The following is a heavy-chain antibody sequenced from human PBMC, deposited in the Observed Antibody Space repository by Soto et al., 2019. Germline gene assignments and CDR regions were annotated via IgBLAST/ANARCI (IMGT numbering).Heavy chain of an antibody. CDR2: ISSSSSYI. J-gene: IGHJ4*02. D-gene: IGHD4-17*01. CDR1: GFTFSSYS. V-gene: IGHV3-21*01. CDR3: ARDIPGYGDSLSFDY. Sequence: GGSLRLSCAASGFTFSSYSMNWVRQAPGKGLEWVSSISSSSSYIYYADSVKGRFTISRDNAKNSLYLQMNSLRAEDTAVNYCARDIPGYGDSLSFDYWGQGTLVTVSS.